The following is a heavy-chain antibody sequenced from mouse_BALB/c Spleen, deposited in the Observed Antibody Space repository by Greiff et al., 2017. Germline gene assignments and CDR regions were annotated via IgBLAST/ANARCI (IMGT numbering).Heavy chain of an antibody. CDR2: IRLKSNKYAT. V-gene: IGHV6-6*02. CDR3: TRRRPYDYDPYYYAMDY. J-gene: IGHJ4*01. D-gene: IGHD2-4*01. CDR1: GFTFSNYW. Sequence: EVKVVESGGGLVQPGGSMKLSCVASGFTFSNYWMNWFRQSPAKGLEWVAEIRLKSNKYATHYAESVKGRFTISRDDSKSSVYLQMNNLRAEDTGIYYCTRRRPYDYDPYYYAMDYWGQGTSVTVSS.